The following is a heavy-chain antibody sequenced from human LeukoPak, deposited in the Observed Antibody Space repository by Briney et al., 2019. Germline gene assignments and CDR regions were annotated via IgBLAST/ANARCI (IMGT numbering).Heavy chain of an antibody. D-gene: IGHD3-10*01. Sequence: PGGSLRLSCAASGFSFKDYNMHWVRQAPGKGLEWVAVITYDGSNKYYTDSVKGRFTISRDNSKNTLFLQMNSLRAEDTAVYYCAKDKSMVRELDYWGQGNLVTVSS. V-gene: IGHV3-30*18. CDR2: ITYDGSNK. J-gene: IGHJ4*02. CDR3: AKDKSMVRELDY. CDR1: GFSFKDYN.